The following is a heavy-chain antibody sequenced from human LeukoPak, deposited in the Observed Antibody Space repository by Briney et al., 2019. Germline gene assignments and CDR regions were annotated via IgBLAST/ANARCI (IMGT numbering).Heavy chain of an antibody. J-gene: IGHJ4*02. CDR1: GFAFSTYS. D-gene: IGHD4-23*01. CDR2: ISGSGGST. Sequence: GGSLRLSCGASGFAFSTYSVNWVRQAPGKGLEWVSAISGSGGSTYYADSVKGRFTISRDNAKNSLYLQMNSLRAEDTAVYYCARETLGIYGGNSEGKMGPPDYWGQGTLVTVSS. V-gene: IGHV3-21*01. CDR3: ARETLGIYGGNSEGKMGPPDY.